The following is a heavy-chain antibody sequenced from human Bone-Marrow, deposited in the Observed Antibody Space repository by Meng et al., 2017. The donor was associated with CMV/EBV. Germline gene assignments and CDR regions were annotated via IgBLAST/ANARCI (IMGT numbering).Heavy chain of an antibody. J-gene: IGHJ3*01. Sequence: ETLSLTCTVSGGSISSGDYYWSWIRQPPGKGLEWVSTIIGSGINTYYADSVKGRFTISRDNSKNTLYLQMNSLRADDTAVYYCAKPHPTSVVRAHVFAFWGQGTLVTVAS. CDR3: AKPHPTSVVRAHVFAF. CDR1: GGSISSGDYY. V-gene: IGHV3-23*01. CDR2: IIGSGINT. D-gene: IGHD4-23*01.